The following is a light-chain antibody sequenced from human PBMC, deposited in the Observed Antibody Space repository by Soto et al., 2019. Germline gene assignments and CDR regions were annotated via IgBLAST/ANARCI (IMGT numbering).Light chain of an antibody. CDR3: QQYYSYPYT. J-gene: IGKJ2*01. CDR2: AAS. Sequence: AIRMTQSPSSLSASTGDRVTITCRASQGISSYLAWYQQKPGKAPKLLIYAASTLQSGVPSRFSGSGSGTDFTLTISCLQSEDVATYYCQQYYSYPYTFGQGTKLAIK. V-gene: IGKV1-8*01. CDR1: QGISSY.